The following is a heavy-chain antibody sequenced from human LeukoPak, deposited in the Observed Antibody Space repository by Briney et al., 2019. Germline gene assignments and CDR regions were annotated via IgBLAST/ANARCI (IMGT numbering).Heavy chain of an antibody. Sequence: GASVKVSCKASGYTFTGYYMHWVRQAPGQGLEWMGWINPNSGGTNYAQKFQGRVTMTRDTSISTAYMELSRLRSDDTAVYYCARGEGSSSSSSSPYYYNYYMDVWGKGTTVTVSS. CDR2: INPNSGGT. CDR3: ARGEGSSSSSSSPYYYNYYMDV. CDR1: GYTFTGYY. D-gene: IGHD6-6*01. J-gene: IGHJ6*03. V-gene: IGHV1-2*02.